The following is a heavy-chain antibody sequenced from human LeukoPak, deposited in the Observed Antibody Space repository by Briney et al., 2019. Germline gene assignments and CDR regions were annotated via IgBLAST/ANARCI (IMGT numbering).Heavy chain of an antibody. V-gene: IGHV4-34*01. Sequence: SETLSLTCAVYGGSFSGYYWSWIRQPPGKGLEWIGEINHSGSTNYNPSLKSRVTISVDTSKNQFSLKLSSVTAADTAVYYCARTLWFGEQYDAFDIWGQGTMVTVSS. D-gene: IGHD3-10*01. CDR1: GGSFSGYY. J-gene: IGHJ3*02. CDR3: ARTLWFGEQYDAFDI. CDR2: INHSGST.